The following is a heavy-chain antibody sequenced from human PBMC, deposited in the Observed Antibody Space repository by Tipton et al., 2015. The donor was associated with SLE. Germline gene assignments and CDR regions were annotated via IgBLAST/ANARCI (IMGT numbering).Heavy chain of an antibody. CDR3: ARGYYYDSSGYYPFDY. CDR1: GASVNINSW. J-gene: IGHJ4*02. D-gene: IGHD3-22*01. V-gene: IGHV4-4*02. Sequence: TLSLTCAVSGASVNINSWWTWVRQPPGKGLEWVGEIHYDGSTHYNPSLKSRVTMLVDRSKNQFSLELTSVTAADTAVYYCARGYYYDSSGYYPFDYWGQGTLVTVSS. CDR2: IHYDGST.